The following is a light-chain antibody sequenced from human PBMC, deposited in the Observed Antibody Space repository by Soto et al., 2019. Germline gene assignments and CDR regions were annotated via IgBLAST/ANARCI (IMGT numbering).Light chain of an antibody. CDR2: GAS. CDR3: QHYGSSPKT. J-gene: IGKJ1*01. CDR1: HSVSTTY. Sequence: EIVLTQSLGPLYLSPGERATLSCRASHSVSTTYLAWYQQKPGQAPRLLILGASSRATGIPDRFNGSGSGTDFNLTISRLETEDFAVYYCQHYGSSPKTFGQGTKVDIK. V-gene: IGKV3-20*01.